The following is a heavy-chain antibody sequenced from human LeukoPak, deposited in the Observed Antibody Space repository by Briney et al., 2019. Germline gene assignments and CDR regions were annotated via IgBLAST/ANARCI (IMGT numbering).Heavy chain of an antibody. D-gene: IGHD4-17*01. Sequence: GGSLRLSCAASGFTVSSNYMSWARQAPGKGLEWVANIKQDGSEKYYVDSVKGRFTISRDNAKNSLYLQMNSLRAEDTAVYYCASHYGDYSFFDYWGQGTLVTVSS. CDR2: IKQDGSEK. CDR1: GFTVSSNY. J-gene: IGHJ4*02. V-gene: IGHV3-7*02. CDR3: ASHYGDYSFFDY.